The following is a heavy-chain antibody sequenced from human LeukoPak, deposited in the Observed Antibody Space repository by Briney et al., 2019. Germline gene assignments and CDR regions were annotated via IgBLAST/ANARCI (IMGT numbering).Heavy chain of an antibody. CDR3: ARLAYNWFDP. D-gene: IGHD5-12*01. V-gene: IGHV4-59*01. CDR2: IYYSGST. Sequence: RASETLSLTCTVSGGSISSYYWSWIRQPPGKGLEWIGYIYYSGSTNYNPSLKSRVTISVDTSKNQFSLKLSSVTAADTAVYYCARLAYNWFDPWGQGTLVTVSS. J-gene: IGHJ5*02. CDR1: GGSISSYY.